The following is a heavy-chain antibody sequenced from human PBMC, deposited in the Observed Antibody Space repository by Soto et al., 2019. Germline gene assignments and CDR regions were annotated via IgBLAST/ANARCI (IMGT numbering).Heavy chain of an antibody. J-gene: IGHJ3*01. CDR1: GGTFSSHA. Sequence: QVQLVQSGAEVKKPGSSVKVSCKTSGGTFSSHALTWLRQAPGQGLGWMGGIIPMLGTTYTSQKFQGRVAISADETTSTLELSSLRSEETAVYSCARCNVSYPGWDDAFDLWGQRTTVIVSS. CDR2: IIPMLGTT. V-gene: IGHV1-69*19. CDR3: ARCNVSYPGWDDAFDL. D-gene: IGHD1-26*01.